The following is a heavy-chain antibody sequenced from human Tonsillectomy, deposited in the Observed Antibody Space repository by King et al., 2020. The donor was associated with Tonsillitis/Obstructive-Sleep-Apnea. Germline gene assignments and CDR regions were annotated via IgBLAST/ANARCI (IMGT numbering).Heavy chain of an antibody. V-gene: IGHV3-9*01. J-gene: IGHJ4*02. CDR2: ISWNSGSI. CDR3: ARGGSGYYFSGDY. Sequence: VQLVGSGGGLVQPGRSLRLSCAASGFTFDDYAMHWVRQAPGKGVGWGSGISWNSGSIGYADSVKCRFTISRDNAKNSLCLQMNSLRAEDTVLYYCARGGSGYYFSGDYWGQGTLVTVSS. CDR1: GFTFDDYA. D-gene: IGHD3-22*01.